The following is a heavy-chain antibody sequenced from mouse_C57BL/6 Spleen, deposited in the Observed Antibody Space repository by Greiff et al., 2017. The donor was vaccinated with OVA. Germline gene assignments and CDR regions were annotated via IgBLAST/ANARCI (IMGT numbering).Heavy chain of an antibody. CDR2: ISSGGSYT. Sequence: EVKLVESGGDLVKPGGSLKLSCAASGFTFSSYGMSWVRQTPDKRLEWVATISSGGSYTYYPDSVKGRFTISRDNAKNTLYLQMSSLKSEDTAMYYCARHYDYDEDYYFDYWGQGTTLTVSS. J-gene: IGHJ2*01. CDR3: ARHYDYDEDYYFDY. D-gene: IGHD2-4*01. V-gene: IGHV5-6*01. CDR1: GFTFSSYG.